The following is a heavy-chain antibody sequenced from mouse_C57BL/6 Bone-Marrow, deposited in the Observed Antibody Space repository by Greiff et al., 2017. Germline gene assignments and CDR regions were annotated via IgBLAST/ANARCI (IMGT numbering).Heavy chain of an antibody. Sequence: QVQLHQPGAELVMPGASVKLSCKASGYTFTSYWMHWVKQRPGQGLEWIGEIDPSDSYTNYNQKFKGKSTLTVDKSSSTAYMQLSSLTSEDSAVYYGARDGAYYSNYYAMDYWGQGTSVTVSS. D-gene: IGHD2-5*01. CDR2: IDPSDSYT. J-gene: IGHJ4*01. V-gene: IGHV1-69*01. CDR3: ARDGAYYSNYYAMDY. CDR1: GYTFTSYW.